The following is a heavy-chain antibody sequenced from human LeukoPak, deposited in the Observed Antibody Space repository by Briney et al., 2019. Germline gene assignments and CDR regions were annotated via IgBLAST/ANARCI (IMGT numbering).Heavy chain of an antibody. CDR3: ARGLAVAGPGPDY. J-gene: IGHJ4*02. V-gene: IGHV1-2*02. CDR2: INPNSGGT. D-gene: IGHD6-19*01. Sequence: GASVKVSCKASVYTFTSYYMHWVRQAPGQGLEWMGWINPNSGGTNYAQKFQGRVTMTRDTSISTAYMELSRLRSDDTAVYYCARGLAVAGPGPDYWGQGTLVTVSS. CDR1: VYTFTSYY.